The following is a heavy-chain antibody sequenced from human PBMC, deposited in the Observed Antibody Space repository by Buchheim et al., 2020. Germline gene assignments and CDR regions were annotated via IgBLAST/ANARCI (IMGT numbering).Heavy chain of an antibody. Sequence: EVQLVESGGGLVQPGGSLRLSCAASGFTFSSYWMSWVRQAPGKGLEWVANIKQDGSEKYYVDSVKGRFTISRDNPKNPLYLQMNSLRAEDTAVYYCARYQFGVVVVAATPFDYWGQGTL. D-gene: IGHD2-15*01. CDR1: GFTFSSYW. J-gene: IGHJ4*02. CDR2: IKQDGSEK. V-gene: IGHV3-7*01. CDR3: ARYQFGVVVVAATPFDY.